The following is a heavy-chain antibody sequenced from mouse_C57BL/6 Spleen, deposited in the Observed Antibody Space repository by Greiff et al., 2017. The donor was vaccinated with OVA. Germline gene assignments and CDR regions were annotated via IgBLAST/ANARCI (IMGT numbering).Heavy chain of an antibody. CDR2: INPSTGGT. Sequence: EVQLQQSGPELVKPGASVKISCKASGYSFTGYYMNWVKQSPEKSLEWIGEINPSTGGTTYNQKFKAKATLTVDKSSSTAYMQLKSLTSEDSAVYYCARQLGFAYWGQGTLVTVSA. J-gene: IGHJ3*01. CDR3: ARQLGFAY. CDR1: GYSFTGYY. V-gene: IGHV1-42*01. D-gene: IGHD4-1*02.